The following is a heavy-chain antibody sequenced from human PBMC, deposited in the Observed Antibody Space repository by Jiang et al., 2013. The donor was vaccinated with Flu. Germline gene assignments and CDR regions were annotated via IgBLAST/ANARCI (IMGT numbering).Heavy chain of an antibody. CDR1: RFTFSTSA. J-gene: IGHJ4*02. CDR2: ISGSGSTS. D-gene: IGHD6-6*01. V-gene: IGHV3-23*04. CDR3: AKGDDYSTSSHFDY. Sequence: QLVESGGGLVQPGGSLRLSCAASRFTFSTSAMSWVRQAPGKGLEWVSGISGSGSTSYYADSVKGRVTISRDNSNNMLFLQMNRLRAEDTAIYYCAKGDDYSTSSHFDYWGQGTLVTVSS.